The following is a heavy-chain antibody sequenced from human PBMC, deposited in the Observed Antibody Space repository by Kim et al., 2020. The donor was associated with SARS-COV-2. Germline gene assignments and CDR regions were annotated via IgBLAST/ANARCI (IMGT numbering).Heavy chain of an antibody. CDR3: ARVWAAAGWPYYYGMDV. CDR2: INTNTGNP. D-gene: IGHD6-13*01. J-gene: IGHJ6*02. V-gene: IGHV7-4-1*02. Sequence: ASVKVSCKASGYTFTSYAMKWVRQAPGQGLEWMGWINTNTGNPTYAQGFTGRFVFSLDTSVSTAYLQISSLKAEDTAVYYCARVWAAAGWPYYYGMDVWGQGTTVTVSS. CDR1: GYTFTSYA.